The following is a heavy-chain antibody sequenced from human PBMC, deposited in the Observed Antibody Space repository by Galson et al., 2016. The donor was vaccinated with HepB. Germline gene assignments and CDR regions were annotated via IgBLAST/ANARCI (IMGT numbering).Heavy chain of an antibody. J-gene: IGHJ4*02. D-gene: IGHD5-18*01. CDR3: ARGGRKGLWGYYFDY. V-gene: IGHV4-31*03. Sequence: TLSLTCTVSGGSISSGGYYWSWICQHPGKGLEWIGYIYHLGNTYFNPSLKSRVTMSVDASKNQFSLKLSSVTAADTAVYYCARGGRKGLWGYYFDYWGQGTLVPVSS. CDR1: GGSISSGGYY. CDR2: IYHLGNT.